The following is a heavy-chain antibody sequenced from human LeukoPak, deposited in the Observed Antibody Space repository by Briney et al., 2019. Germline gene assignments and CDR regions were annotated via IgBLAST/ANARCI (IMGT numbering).Heavy chain of an antibody. Sequence: GGSLRLSCAASGFTFSSYSMNWVRQSPGKGLEWLSYISGGSDTRYHADSLKGRFTISRDNAKNSLYLQMNSLRAEDTAVYYCAKGGKWDVTPFDYWGQGTLVTVSS. CDR1: GFTFSSYS. J-gene: IGHJ4*02. D-gene: IGHD1-26*01. V-gene: IGHV3-48*01. CDR3: AKGGKWDVTPFDY. CDR2: ISGGSDTR.